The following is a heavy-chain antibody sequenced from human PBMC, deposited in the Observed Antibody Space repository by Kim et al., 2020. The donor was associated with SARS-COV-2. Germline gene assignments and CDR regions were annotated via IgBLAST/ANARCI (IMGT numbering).Heavy chain of an antibody. CDR3: ARGKPAWYAFEN. V-gene: IGHV3-53*01. Sequence: GGSLRLSCAASGFTVSSNYMSWVRQAPGKGLEWVSVIHSAGIKYYADSVKGRFTISRDNSKNTLYLQMNSLRAEDTAVYYCARGKPAWYAFENWGQGTLVTVSS. D-gene: IGHD6-13*01. CDR1: GFTVSSNY. J-gene: IGHJ4*02. CDR2: IHSAGIK.